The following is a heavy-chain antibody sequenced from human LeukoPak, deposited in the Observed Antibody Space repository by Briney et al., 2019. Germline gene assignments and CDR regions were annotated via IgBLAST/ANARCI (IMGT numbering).Heavy chain of an antibody. CDR3: ARIGGNFPSLDS. V-gene: IGHV4-4*07. CDR2: IYTTGST. D-gene: IGHD4-23*01. Sequence: PSETLSLTCTVSGGSINNYYWSWVRQPAGKGLEWIGRIYTTGSTNYTPSLKRRVTMSVDTSKNQFSLKLISVTAADTAVYYCARIGGNFPSLDSWGQGILVTVSS. CDR1: GGSINNYY. J-gene: IGHJ4*02.